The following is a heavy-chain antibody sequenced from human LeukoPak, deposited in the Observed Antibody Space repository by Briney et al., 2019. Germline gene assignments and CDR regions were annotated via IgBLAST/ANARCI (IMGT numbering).Heavy chain of an antibody. D-gene: IGHD1-14*01. Sequence: SETLSLTCTVSGGSISSGSYYWSWIRQPAGKGLEWIGRIYTSGSTNYNPSLKSRVTISVDTSKNQFSLKLSSVTAADTAVYYCARSRGLTSRNWYFDLWGRGTLSLSPQ. J-gene: IGHJ2*01. CDR3: ARSRGLTSRNWYFDL. CDR2: IYTSGST. V-gene: IGHV4-61*02. CDR1: GGSISSGSYY.